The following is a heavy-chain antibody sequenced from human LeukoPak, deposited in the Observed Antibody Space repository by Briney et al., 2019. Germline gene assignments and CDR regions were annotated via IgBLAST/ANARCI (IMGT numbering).Heavy chain of an antibody. Sequence: SETLSLTCTVSGGSISSYYWSWIRQPPGKGLEWIGYIYYSGSTNYNPSLKSRVTISVDTSKNQFSLKLGSVTAADTAVYYCARDSGYCSSTSCYKVFDYWGQGTLVTVSS. J-gene: IGHJ4*02. CDR1: GGSISSYY. D-gene: IGHD2-2*02. CDR2: IYYSGST. V-gene: IGHV4-59*01. CDR3: ARDSGYCSSTSCYKVFDY.